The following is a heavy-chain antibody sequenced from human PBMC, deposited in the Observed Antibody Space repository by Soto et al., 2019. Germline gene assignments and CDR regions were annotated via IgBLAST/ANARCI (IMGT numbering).Heavy chain of an antibody. Sequence: QVQLQESGPGLVKPSQTLSLTCTVSGGSTSSVGFYWSWIRQHPGKDREWIGYIYYSGTTHYNPSLKSRVTISVDTSRNQFSLRLTSVTAADTAVSYCARAYSGGESYSWYYFDYWGQGTLVTVSS. D-gene: IGHD6-13*01. CDR2: IYYSGTT. V-gene: IGHV4-31*03. J-gene: IGHJ4*02. CDR3: ARAYSGGESYSWYYFDY. CDR1: GGSTSSVGFY.